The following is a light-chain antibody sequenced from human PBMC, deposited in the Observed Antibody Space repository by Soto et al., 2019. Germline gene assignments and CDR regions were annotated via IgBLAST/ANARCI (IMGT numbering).Light chain of an antibody. Sequence: DIRITHSPSTLSASVGDRVTITCRASQSIGSWLAWYQQKPGKAPKLLIYAASSLQSGVPSRSSGSGSGTDFTLTISSLQPEDFATYYCQQSYSTPRTFGQVTKVDI. J-gene: IGKJ1*01. V-gene: IGKV1-39*01. CDR1: QSIGSW. CDR3: QQSYSTPRT. CDR2: AAS.